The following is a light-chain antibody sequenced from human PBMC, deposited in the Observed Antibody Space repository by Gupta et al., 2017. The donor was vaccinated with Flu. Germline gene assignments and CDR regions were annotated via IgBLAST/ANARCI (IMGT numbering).Light chain of an antibody. V-gene: IGLV1-44*01. Sequence: QSVLTQPPSASGPPGQRVTISCSGSSSNIGSNTVNWYQQLPGTAPKLLIYSNNQRPSGVPDRFSGSKSGTSASLAISGLQSEDEADYYCAAWYDSLNGWVFGGGTKLTVL. J-gene: IGLJ3*02. CDR1: SSNIGSNT. CDR3: AAWYDSLNGWV. CDR2: SNN.